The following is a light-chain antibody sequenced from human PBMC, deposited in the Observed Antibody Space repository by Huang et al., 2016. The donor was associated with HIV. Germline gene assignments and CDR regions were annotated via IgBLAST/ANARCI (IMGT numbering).Light chain of an antibody. Sequence: EIVVTQSPATLSVSPGEGATLSCRASQYVGTSLAWYQQKPGQSPRLVIHSVSTRAAGFPARFSGGGSRKEFTLTITSLQSEDCALYYCQQYYNGPWTFGRGTKVEI. CDR1: QYVGTS. V-gene: IGKV3-15*01. CDR3: QQYYNGPWT. J-gene: IGKJ1*01. CDR2: SVS.